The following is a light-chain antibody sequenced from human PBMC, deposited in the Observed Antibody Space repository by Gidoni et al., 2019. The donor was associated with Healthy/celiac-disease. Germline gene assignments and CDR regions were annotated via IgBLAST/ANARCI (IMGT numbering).Light chain of an antibody. CDR2: WAS. CDR3: QQYYSTPQT. J-gene: IGKJ1*01. CDR1: QSVLYSSNNKNY. V-gene: IGKV4-1*01. Sequence: DIVMTQSPDSLAVSLGERATINCKSSQSVLYSSNNKNYLAWYQQKPGQPPKLLIYWASTRESGVPDRFSGSGSGTDFTLTISSLQAEDVAVYYCQQYYSTPQTVXQGTKVEIK.